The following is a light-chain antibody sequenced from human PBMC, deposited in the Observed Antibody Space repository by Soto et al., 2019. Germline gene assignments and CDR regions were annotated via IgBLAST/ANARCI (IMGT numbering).Light chain of an antibody. V-gene: IGKV3-11*01. CDR2: DTS. CDR3: KQRGTSPPT. J-gene: IGKJ2*01. CDR1: QSVTFY. Sequence: EIVLTQSPATLSLSPGQRATLSCRASQSVTFYLAWYHQKPGQAPRLLIYDTSNRATGIPARFSGSGSGTEFTLTISSLEPGDFVVYYCKQRGTSPPTFGQGTKLEIK.